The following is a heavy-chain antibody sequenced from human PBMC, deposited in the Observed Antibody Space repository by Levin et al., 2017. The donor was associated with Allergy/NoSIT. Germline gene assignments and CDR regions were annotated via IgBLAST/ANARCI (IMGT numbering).Heavy chain of an antibody. Sequence: SGGSLRLSCAASGFTFDDYAMHWVRQAPGKGLEWVSGISWNSGSIGYADSVKGRFTISRDNAKNSLYLQMNSLRAEDTALYYCAKAQGGNSALFDYWGQGTLVTVSS. J-gene: IGHJ4*02. CDR2: ISWNSGSI. CDR1: GFTFDDYA. V-gene: IGHV3-9*01. CDR3: AKAQGGNSALFDY. D-gene: IGHD4-23*01.